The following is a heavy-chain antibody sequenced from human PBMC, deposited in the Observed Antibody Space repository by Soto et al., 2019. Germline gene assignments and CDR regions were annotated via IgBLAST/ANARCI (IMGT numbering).Heavy chain of an antibody. Sequence: PSETLSLTCRVSDGSMNSDSSYWGWIRQPPGKGLEWIGVINHSGSTYHNLSLKGRVTMSVDASMNQFSLKLTSMTAADTAVYYCARLGGYVSVGYYYLWDSWGQGTLVTVSS. J-gene: IGHJ4*02. V-gene: IGHV4-39*01. D-gene: IGHD3-22*01. CDR2: INHSGST. CDR3: ARLGGYVSVGYYYLWDS. CDR1: DGSMNSDSSY.